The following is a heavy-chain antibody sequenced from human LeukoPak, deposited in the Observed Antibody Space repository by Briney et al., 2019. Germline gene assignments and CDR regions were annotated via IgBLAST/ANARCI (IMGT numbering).Heavy chain of an antibody. CDR2: ISAYNANT. CDR1: GYTFTNYG. Sequence: ASVKVSCTSSGYTFTNYGFGWVRQAPGQGLEWMGWISAYNANTNYAQNLQSRVTMTTDTSTNTTYMELRSLRSDDTAVYYCARDGRFGELFDYWGQGTLVTVSS. CDR3: ARDGRFGELFDY. J-gene: IGHJ4*02. D-gene: IGHD3-10*01. V-gene: IGHV1-18*01.